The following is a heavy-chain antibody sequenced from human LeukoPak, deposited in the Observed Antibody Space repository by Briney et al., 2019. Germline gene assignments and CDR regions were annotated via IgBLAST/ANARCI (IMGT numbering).Heavy chain of an antibody. CDR1: GGSISSSSYY. V-gene: IGHV4-39*07. D-gene: IGHD1-26*01. CDR3: ARDVVGAVAFDI. Sequence: SETLSLTCTVSGGSISSSSYYWGWLRQPPGKGLEWIGSIYYSGSTYYNPSLKSRVTISVGTSKNQFSLKLNSVTAADTAVYYCARDVVGAVAFDIWGQGTLVTVSS. CDR2: IYYSGST. J-gene: IGHJ3*02.